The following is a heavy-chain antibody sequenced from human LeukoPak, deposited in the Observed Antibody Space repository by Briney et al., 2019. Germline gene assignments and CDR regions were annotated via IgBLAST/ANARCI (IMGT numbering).Heavy chain of an antibody. Sequence: GGSLRLSCVASGFTFSKYTMSWVRQAPGKGLEWVSGIYGGGSGSTFYAESVKGRFTITRDNSKNTLYLQMNSLRDEDTAIYYCAKDFTPDGIWDIDYWGRGTLITVSS. D-gene: IGHD1-14*01. CDR2: IYGGGSGST. CDR1: GFTFSKYT. J-gene: IGHJ4*02. CDR3: AKDFTPDGIWDIDY. V-gene: IGHV3-23*01.